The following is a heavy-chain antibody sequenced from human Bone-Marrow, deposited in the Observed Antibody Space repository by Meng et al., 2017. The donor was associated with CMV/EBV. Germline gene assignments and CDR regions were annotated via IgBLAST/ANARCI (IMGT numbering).Heavy chain of an antibody. CDR2: ISWNSGSI. J-gene: IGHJ4*02. CDR3: ASCSSTSCYGY. CDR1: GFTFDDYA. V-gene: IGHV3-9*01. D-gene: IGHD2-2*01. Sequence: SLKISCAASGFTFDDYAMHWVRQAPGKGLEWVSGISWNSGSIGYADSVKGRFTISRDNAKNTLYLQMNSLRDEDTAVYWCASCSSTSCYGYWGQGTLVTVSS.